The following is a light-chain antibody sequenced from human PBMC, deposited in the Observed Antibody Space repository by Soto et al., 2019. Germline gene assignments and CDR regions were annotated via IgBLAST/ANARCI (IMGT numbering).Light chain of an antibody. Sequence: QSALTQPASVSGSPGQSITISCTGTNNDVGSYNLVSWYQQFPGEAPKLLIYEGSKRPSGVSNRFSGSKSGNTASLTISGLQAEDAADYHCCSFAGSNTWVFGGGTKVTVL. J-gene: IGLJ3*02. CDR3: CSFAGSNTWV. CDR1: NNDVGSYNL. CDR2: EGS. V-gene: IGLV2-23*01.